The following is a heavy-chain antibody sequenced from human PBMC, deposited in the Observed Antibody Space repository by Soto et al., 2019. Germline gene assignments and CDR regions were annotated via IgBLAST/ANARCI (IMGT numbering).Heavy chain of an antibody. D-gene: IGHD3-16*01. CDR2: IIPILGIA. CDR1: GGTFSSYS. CDR3: AIGSRGFNWFDP. V-gene: IGHV1-69*02. J-gene: IGHJ5*02. Sequence: ASVKVSCKASGGTFSSYSIGWVRQAPGQGLEWMGRIIPILGIANYAQKFQGRVTITADKSTSTAYMDLSSLRSEDTAVYYCAIGSRGFNWFDPWGQGTLVTVS.